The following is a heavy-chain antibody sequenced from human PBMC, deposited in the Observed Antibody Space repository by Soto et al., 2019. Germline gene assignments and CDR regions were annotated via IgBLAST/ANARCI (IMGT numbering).Heavy chain of an antibody. Sequence: QLQLQESGSGLVKPSQTLFLTCAVSGGSISSGGYSWSWIRQPPGKGLEWIGYIYHSGSTYYNPSLKSRVTISVDRSKNQFSLKLSSVTAADTAVYYCAGGIAARPLGYWGQGTLVTVSS. CDR1: GGSISSGGYS. V-gene: IGHV4-30-2*01. J-gene: IGHJ4*02. CDR3: AGGIAARPLGY. D-gene: IGHD6-6*01. CDR2: IYHSGST.